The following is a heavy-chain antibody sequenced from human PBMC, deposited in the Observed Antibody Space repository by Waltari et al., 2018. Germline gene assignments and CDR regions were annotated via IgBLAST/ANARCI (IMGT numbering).Heavy chain of an antibody. CDR2: IXRTGSXI. J-gene: IGHJ4*02. Sequence: DVQXVXXXGAXVQXGGSXRLSCAASGFTFSTYEMHWVRQAPGKGLEWISYIXRTGSXIYYAXSVKGRFTISXDNAKNSLFLHMNSLRAXDTAIYYCXRXYYXFWSGYYTGFDXWGQGTLVTVSS. CDR1: GFTFSTYE. D-gene: IGHD3-3*01. CDR3: XRXYYXFWSGYYTGFDX. V-gene: IGHV3-48*03.